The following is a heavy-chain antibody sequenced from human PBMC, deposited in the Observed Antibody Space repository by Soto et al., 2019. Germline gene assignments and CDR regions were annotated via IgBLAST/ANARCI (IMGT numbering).Heavy chain of an antibody. CDR3: AGRREDSYYYYGMEV. D-gene: IGHD6-25*01. Sequence: ASVNVSCKASGYTFTSYDINWVRQATGQGLEWMGWMNPNSGNTGYAQKFQGRVTMTRNTSISTAYMELSSLRSEDTAVYYCAGRREDSYYYYGMEVWGDGTTVNVSP. J-gene: IGHJ6*04. CDR1: GYTFTSYD. V-gene: IGHV1-8*01. CDR2: MNPNSGNT.